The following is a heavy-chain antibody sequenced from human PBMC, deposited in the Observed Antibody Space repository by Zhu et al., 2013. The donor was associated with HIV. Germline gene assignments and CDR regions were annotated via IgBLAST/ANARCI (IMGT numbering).Heavy chain of an antibody. D-gene: IGHD3-22*01. J-gene: IGHJ4*02. Sequence: QVQLVQSGAGVKKPGASVKVSCKASGYTFTGSYIHWVRQAPGQGLEWMGWINPNGGGTNYAQKFQARVTMTTDTSMNIAYMELSRLRSDDTAVYYCATTTYNFESSGYPDYWGQGTLVTVSS. CDR3: ATTTYNFESSGYPDY. CDR1: GYTFTGSY. CDR2: INPNGGGT. V-gene: IGHV1-2*02.